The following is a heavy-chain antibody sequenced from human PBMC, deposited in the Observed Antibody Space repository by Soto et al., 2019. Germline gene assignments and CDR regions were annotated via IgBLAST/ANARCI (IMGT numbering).Heavy chain of an antibody. D-gene: IGHD1-26*01. CDR1: GYNFNSYT. V-gene: IGHV1-18*01. J-gene: IGHJ5*02. CDR2: ISAYNGNT. CDR3: ARVVGALGHWFDP. Sequence: QVQLVQSGAEVKKPGASVKVSCKASGYNFNSYTISWVRQAPGQGLEWMGRISAYNGNTNYAQKLQGRVTMTTDTSTSTAYTELRSLRSEDTAVYHCARVVGALGHWFDPWGQGTLVTVSS.